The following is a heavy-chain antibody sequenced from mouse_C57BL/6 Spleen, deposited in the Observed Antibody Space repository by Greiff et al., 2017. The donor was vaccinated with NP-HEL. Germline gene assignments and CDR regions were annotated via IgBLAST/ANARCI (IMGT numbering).Heavy chain of an antibody. Sequence: QVQLKESGAELARPGASVKMSCKASGYTFTSYTMHWVKQRPGQGLEWIGYINPSSGYTKYNQKFKDKATLTADKSSSTAYMQLSSLTSEDSAVYYCASIYDGYYVSHWGQGTTLTVSS. J-gene: IGHJ2*01. CDR1: GYTFTSYT. V-gene: IGHV1-4*01. CDR3: ASIYDGYYVSH. CDR2: INPSSGYT. D-gene: IGHD2-3*01.